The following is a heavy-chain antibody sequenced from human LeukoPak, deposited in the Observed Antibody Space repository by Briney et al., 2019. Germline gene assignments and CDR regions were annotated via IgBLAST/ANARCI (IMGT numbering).Heavy chain of an antibody. Sequence: GRSLRLSCAASGFTFSSYAMHWVRQAPGKGLEWVAVISYDGSNKYYADSVKGRFTISRDNSKNTLYLQMNSLRAEDTAVYYCARALGPWAFGGVIDWFDPWGQGTLVTVSS. CDR3: ARALGPWAFGGVIDWFDP. CDR2: ISYDGSNK. J-gene: IGHJ5*02. CDR1: GFTFSSYA. D-gene: IGHD3-16*02. V-gene: IGHV3-30-3*01.